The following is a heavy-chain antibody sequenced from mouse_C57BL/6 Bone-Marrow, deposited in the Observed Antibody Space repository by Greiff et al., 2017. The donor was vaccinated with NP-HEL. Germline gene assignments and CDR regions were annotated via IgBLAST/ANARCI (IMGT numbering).Heavy chain of an antibody. Sequence: QVHVKQSGAELVKPGASVKLSCKASGYTFTEYTIHWVKQRSGQGLEWIGWFYPGSGSIKYNEKFKDKATLTADKSSSTVYMEIIRLTSEDSAVYFCARHEERDYMVTTPFAYWGQGTLVTVSA. D-gene: IGHD2-2*01. CDR1: GYTFTEYT. J-gene: IGHJ3*01. V-gene: IGHV1-62-2*01. CDR3: ARHEERDYMVTTPFAY. CDR2: FYPGSGSI.